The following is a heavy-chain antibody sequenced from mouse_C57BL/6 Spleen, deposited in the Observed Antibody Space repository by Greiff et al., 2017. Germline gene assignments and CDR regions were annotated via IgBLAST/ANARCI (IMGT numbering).Heavy chain of an antibody. J-gene: IGHJ2*01. CDR2: IYPSDSET. CDR3: AREGGTTVGEY. D-gene: IGHD1-1*01. Sequence: VQLQQPGAELVRPGSSVKLSCKASGYTFTSYWMDWVKQRPGQGLEWIGNIYPSDSETHYNQKFKDKATLTVDKSSSTAYMQLSSLTSEDAAVYDCAREGGTTVGEYWGQGTTLTVSS. CDR1: GYTFTSYW. V-gene: IGHV1-61*01.